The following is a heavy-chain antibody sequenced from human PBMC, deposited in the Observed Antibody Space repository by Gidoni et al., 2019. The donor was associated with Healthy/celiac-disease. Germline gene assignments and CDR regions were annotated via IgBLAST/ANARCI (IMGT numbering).Heavy chain of an antibody. J-gene: IGHJ4*02. CDR1: GFTFRSYA. Sequence: VQLVESGGGVVQPGRSLRLSCAAPGFTFRSYAVPWGRQAPGKGLECVAVISFYGSSNYYVDSVKGRFTISRDNSKNTLYLQMNSLRAEDTAVYYCARGGGIGSGWYTEFDFWGQGTLVTVSS. D-gene: IGHD6-19*01. CDR3: ARGGGIGSGWYTEFDF. CDR2: ISFYGSSN. V-gene: IGHV3-30-3*01.